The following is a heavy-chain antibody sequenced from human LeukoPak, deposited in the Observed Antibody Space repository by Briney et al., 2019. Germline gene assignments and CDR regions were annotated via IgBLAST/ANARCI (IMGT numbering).Heavy chain of an antibody. V-gene: IGHV4-59*12. CDR3: ARGDGDFDY. J-gene: IGHJ4*02. Sequence: SETLSLTCTASGGSISSYYWSWIRQPPGKGLGWIGYIYYSGSTNYNPSLKSRVTISVDTFKNQFSLKLSSVTAADTAVYYCARGDGDFDYWGQGTLVTVSS. CDR2: IYYSGST. CDR1: GGSISSYY.